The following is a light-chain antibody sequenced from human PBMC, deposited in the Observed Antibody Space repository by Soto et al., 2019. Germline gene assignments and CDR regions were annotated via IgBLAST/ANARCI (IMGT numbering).Light chain of an antibody. CDR3: QQYDNLPPTWT. J-gene: IGKJ1*01. Sequence: DIQMTQSPSSLSASVGNRVTITCQASQDIATYLNWYQQQPGKAPNLLXXDASNLETGVPSRFSGGGSGTHFTFTISNLQPEDIATYYCQQYDNLPPTWTFGQGTKVDIK. CDR2: DAS. V-gene: IGKV1-33*01. CDR1: QDIATY.